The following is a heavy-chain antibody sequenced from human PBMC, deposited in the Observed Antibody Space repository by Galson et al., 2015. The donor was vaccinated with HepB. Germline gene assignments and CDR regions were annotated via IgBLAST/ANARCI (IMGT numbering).Heavy chain of an antibody. CDR2: IYPGDSDT. Sequence: QSGAEVKKPGESLKISCKGSGYSFTSYWIGWVRQMPGKGLEWMGIIYPGDSDTRYSPSFQGQVTISADKSISTAYLQWSSLKASDTAMYYCARQECSGGSCYPLGGWGQGTLVTVSS. J-gene: IGHJ4*02. CDR1: GYSFTSYW. D-gene: IGHD2-15*01. V-gene: IGHV5-51*01. CDR3: ARQECSGGSCYPLGG.